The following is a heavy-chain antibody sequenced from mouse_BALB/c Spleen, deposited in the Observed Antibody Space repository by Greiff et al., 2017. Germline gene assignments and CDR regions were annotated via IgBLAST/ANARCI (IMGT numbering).Heavy chain of an antibody. D-gene: IGHD2-2*01. J-gene: IGHJ4*01. Sequence: EVQVVESGGGLVQPGGSRKLSCAASGFTFSSFGMHWVRQAPEKGLECVAYISSGSSTIYYADTVKGRFTISRDNPKNTLFLQMTSLRSEDTAMYYCARHGYAAYAMDYWGQGTSVTVSS. CDR1: GFTFSSFG. CDR3: ARHGYAAYAMDY. CDR2: ISSGSSTI. V-gene: IGHV5-17*02.